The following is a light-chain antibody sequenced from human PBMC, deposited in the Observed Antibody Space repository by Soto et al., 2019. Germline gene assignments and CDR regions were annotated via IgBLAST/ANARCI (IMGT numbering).Light chain of an antibody. Sequence: QSALTQPASVSGSPGQSITISCTGTSSDIGAYNYVSWYQQYPGKAPKLMIYGVTNRPSGVSNRFSGSKTGNTASLTISGLQAEDEADYYCFSHRSPDSHVFGTGTKLTVL. CDR2: GVT. V-gene: IGLV2-14*01. CDR1: SSDIGAYNY. CDR3: FSHRSPDSHV. J-gene: IGLJ1*01.